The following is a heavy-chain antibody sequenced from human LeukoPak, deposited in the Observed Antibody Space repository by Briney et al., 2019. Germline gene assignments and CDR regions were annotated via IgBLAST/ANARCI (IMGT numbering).Heavy chain of an antibody. CDR2: INHSGST. CDR1: GGSFSGYY. J-gene: IGHJ4*02. Sequence: SETLSLTCAVYGGSFSGYYWSWIRQPPGKGLEWIGEINHSGSTNYNPSLKSRVTISVDTSKNQFSLKLSSETAADTAVYYCAISTPKIPTLGYWGQGTLVTVSS. CDR3: AISTPKIPTLGY. V-gene: IGHV4-34*01.